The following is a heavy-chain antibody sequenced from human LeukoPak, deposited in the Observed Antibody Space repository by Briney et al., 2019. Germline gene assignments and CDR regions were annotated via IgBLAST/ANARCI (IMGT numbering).Heavy chain of an antibody. CDR1: GDSVSSNSAA. V-gene: IGHV6-1*01. CDR2: TYYRSKWYN. D-gene: IGHD5-18*01. J-gene: IGHJ4*02. Sequence: SQTLSLTCAISGDSVSSNSAAWNWIRQSPSRGLEWLGRTYYRSKWYNDYAVSVKSRVTINPDTSKNQFSLQLNSVTPEDTAVYYCARESRGVQLWPTHNFDYWGQGTLVTVSS. CDR3: ARESRGVQLWPTHNFDY.